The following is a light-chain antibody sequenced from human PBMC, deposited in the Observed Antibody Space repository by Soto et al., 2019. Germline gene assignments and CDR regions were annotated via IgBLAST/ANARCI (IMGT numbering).Light chain of an antibody. CDR3: MQPLQSWT. V-gene: IGKV2-28*01. CDR1: QSLLHSNGYNY. Sequence: IVLTQSALSLPVTPLGRCSIPFRSIQSLLHSNGYNYLDWYLQKPGQSPQLLIYLGSNRASGVPDRFSGSGSGTDFTLKISRVEAEDVGVYYCMQPLQSWTFGQGTKVDIK. CDR2: LGS. J-gene: IGKJ1*01.